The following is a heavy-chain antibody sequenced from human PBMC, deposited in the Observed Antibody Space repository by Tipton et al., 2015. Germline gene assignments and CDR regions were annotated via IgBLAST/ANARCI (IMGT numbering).Heavy chain of an antibody. CDR1: GGSINTYY. Sequence: LRLSCTVSGGSINTYYWSWIRQPPGKGLEWIGYISYNGSTNYNPSLKSRVTISGGTSKIHFSLRLNSVTAADTAVYYCARGDPSYYDFWSGGLDVWGQGTTVTVSS. CDR2: ISYNGST. V-gene: IGHV4-59*01. J-gene: IGHJ6*02. CDR3: ARGDPSYYDFWSGGLDV. D-gene: IGHD3-3*01.